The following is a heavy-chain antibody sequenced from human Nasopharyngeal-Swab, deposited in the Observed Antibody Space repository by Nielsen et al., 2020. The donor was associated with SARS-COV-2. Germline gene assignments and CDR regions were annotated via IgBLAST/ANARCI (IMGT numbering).Heavy chain of an antibody. J-gene: IGHJ6*03. CDR1: GGSISSSYY. Sequence: SETLSLTCTVSGGSISSSYYWGWIRQPPGKGLEWIGSIYYSGSTYYNPSLKSRVTISVDTSKNQFSLKLSSVTAADTAVYYCARERGRGGIWNYYYYYMDVWGKGTTVTVSS. CDR3: ARERGRGGIWNYYYYYMDV. D-gene: IGHD3-10*01. CDR2: IYYSGST. V-gene: IGHV4-39*07.